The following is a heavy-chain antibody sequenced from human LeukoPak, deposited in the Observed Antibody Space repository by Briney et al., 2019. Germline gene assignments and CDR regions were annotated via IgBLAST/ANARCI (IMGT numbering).Heavy chain of an antibody. CDR1: GFTFRSYP. J-gene: IGHJ4*02. CDR2: ISSHGGST. Sequence: GGSLRLSCSASGFTFRSYPMHWVRQAPGKGLEYVSAISSHGGSTYYADSVKGRFTISRDNSKNTLYLQMSSLRAGDTAVYYCVKDLTVDISTGYFDYWGQGTLVTVSS. CDR3: VKDLTVDISTGYFDY. D-gene: IGHD3-9*01. V-gene: IGHV3-64D*09.